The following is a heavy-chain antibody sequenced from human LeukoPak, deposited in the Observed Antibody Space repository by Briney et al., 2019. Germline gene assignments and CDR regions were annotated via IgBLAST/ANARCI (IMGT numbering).Heavy chain of an antibody. CDR1: GGTVSSNSAA. CDR3: AREIVDYDFWSGYYLGFDY. D-gene: IGHD3-3*01. Sequence: SQTLSLTCAISGGTVSSNSAAWNWIRQSPARGLEWLGRTYYSSKWYNDYAVSVQSRITINPSTTKNQLSLRPNSATPAATALYYCAREIVDYDFWSGYYLGFDYWGQGTLVSVSS. CDR2: TYYSSKWYN. V-gene: IGHV6-1*01. J-gene: IGHJ4*02.